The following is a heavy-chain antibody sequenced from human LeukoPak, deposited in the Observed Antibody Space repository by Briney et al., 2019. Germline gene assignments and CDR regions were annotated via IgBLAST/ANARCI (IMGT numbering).Heavy chain of an antibody. CDR3: AKGLLWFGEGGSCDY. CDR2: ISWNTTNI. Sequence: GGSLRLSCAASGFTFEDYAMHWVRQTPGKGLEWVSSISWNTTNIAYADSVKGRFTISRDDSKNSLYLQMSSLRAEDTAFYYCAKGLLWFGEGGSCDYWGQGILVTVSS. J-gene: IGHJ4*02. V-gene: IGHV3-9*01. CDR1: GFTFEDYA. D-gene: IGHD3-10*01.